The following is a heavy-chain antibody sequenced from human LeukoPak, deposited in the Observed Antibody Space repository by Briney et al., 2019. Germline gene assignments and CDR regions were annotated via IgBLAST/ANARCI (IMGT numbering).Heavy chain of an antibody. CDR1: GGSISSSTYY. CDR3: ARVRGYSYVGEFDY. Sequence: SETLSLTCTVSGGSISSSTYYWGWIRQPPGKGLEWIGSIYQSGYTYYNPSLRSRVTISVDTSKNQFSLKLSSVTAADTAVYYCARVRGYSYVGEFDYWGQGTLVTVSS. D-gene: IGHD5-18*01. CDR2: IYQSGYT. V-gene: IGHV4-39*07. J-gene: IGHJ4*02.